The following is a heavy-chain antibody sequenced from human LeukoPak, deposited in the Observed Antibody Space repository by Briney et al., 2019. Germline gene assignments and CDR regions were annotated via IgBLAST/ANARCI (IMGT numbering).Heavy chain of an antibody. J-gene: IGHJ4*02. V-gene: IGHV3-30*04. CDR1: GFTFSSYA. Sequence: GGSLRLSCAASGFTFSSYAMHWVRQAPGKGLEWVAVISYDGSNKYYADSVKGRFTISRDNSKNTLYLQMNSLGAEDTAVYYCARDHRGRYYYDSSGYALDYWGQGTLVTVSS. D-gene: IGHD3-22*01. CDR2: ISYDGSNK. CDR3: ARDHRGRYYYDSSGYALDY.